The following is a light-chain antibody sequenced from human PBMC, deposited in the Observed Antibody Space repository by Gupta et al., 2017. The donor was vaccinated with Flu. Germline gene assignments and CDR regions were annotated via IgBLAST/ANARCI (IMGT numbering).Light chain of an antibody. V-gene: IGLV2-14*01. Sequence: QSALTQPASVSGSPGQSITISCTGTSSDVGAYDYVCWYQQHPDKAPKLIIYEVNNRLSGVSHRFSGSKSGNTASLTISGLQAEDEADYYCSSYTGRSAPLIFGGGTKVTVL. J-gene: IGLJ2*01. CDR1: SSDVGAYDY. CDR3: SSYTGRSAPLI. CDR2: EVN.